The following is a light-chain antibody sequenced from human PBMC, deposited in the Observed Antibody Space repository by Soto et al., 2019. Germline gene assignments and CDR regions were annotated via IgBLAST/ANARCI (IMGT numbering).Light chain of an antibody. CDR3: KKSYSPPRT. V-gene: IGKV1-39*01. CDR2: AAS. CDR1: QSISSY. Sequence: DIQMTQSPSSLSASVGDRVTITCRASQSISSYLNWYQQKPGKAPKLLIYAASSLQSGVPSRFSGSGSGTDFTLTITILQPEDFETYYSKKSYSPPRTFAKGTKVEIK. J-gene: IGKJ1*01.